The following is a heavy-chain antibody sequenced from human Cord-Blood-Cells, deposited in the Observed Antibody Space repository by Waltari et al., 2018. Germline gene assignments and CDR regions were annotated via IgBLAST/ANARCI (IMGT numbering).Heavy chain of an antibody. V-gene: IGHV1-69*01. CDR1: GTTFSSYA. J-gene: IGHJ5*02. Sequence: VQLLQSGAVVKKPGYSVMVSCKAAGTTFSSYALSLVRQAPGQWVERKGGLIPILGAAYYEQKFQRRVTITAYETTRTAYMGLSSQRSEDTAVYYCAIAHQAGIVGAEPPSYNWFDPWGQGTLVTGCS. CDR2: LIPILGAA. CDR3: AIAHQAGIVGAEPPSYNWFDP. D-gene: IGHD1-26*01.